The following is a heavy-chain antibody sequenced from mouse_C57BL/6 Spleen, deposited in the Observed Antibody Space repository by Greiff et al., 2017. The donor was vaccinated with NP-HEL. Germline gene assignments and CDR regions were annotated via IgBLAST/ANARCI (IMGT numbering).Heavy chain of an antibody. V-gene: IGHV1-52*01. D-gene: IGHD1-1*01. CDR1: GYTFTSYW. J-gene: IGHJ2*01. Sequence: QVQLQQPGAELVRPGSSVKLSCKASGYTFTSYWMHWVKQRPIQGLEWIGNIDPSDSETHYNQKFKDKATVTVDKSSSTAYMQLSSLTSEDSAVYYCARSERYYGISGYYFDYWGKGTTLTVSS. CDR3: ARSERYYGISGYYFDY. CDR2: IDPSDSET.